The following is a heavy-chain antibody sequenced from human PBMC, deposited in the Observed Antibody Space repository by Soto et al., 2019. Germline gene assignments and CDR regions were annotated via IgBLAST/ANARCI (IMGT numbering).Heavy chain of an antibody. CDR1: GFKFSNFV. V-gene: IGHV3-23*01. CDR3: AKGSSSYFNCYHALHV. Sequence: RRLSCAASGFKFSNFVMSWVRRCPGKGLEWVSVISANGGSPYYSGSVQGRFTISRDNSDNTVFLQMNSLRADDTAIYYCAKGSSSYFNCYHALHVWGQGTAVTVYS. J-gene: IGHJ6*02. D-gene: IGHD6-13*01. CDR2: ISANGGSP.